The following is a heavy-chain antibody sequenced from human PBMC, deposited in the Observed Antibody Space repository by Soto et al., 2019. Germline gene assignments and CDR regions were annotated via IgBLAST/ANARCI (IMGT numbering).Heavy chain of an antibody. Sequence: QVQLVQSGAEVKKPGSSMKVSCKASGGTFSDFAFSWVRQAPGQGPEWMGGIMPIFGRPDYPQKFRDRVTITAXESTGTXXVELRSLTSEDTAVYYCATWLRMAGIGNYYYGMDVWGQGTTVTVSS. D-gene: IGHD6-19*01. J-gene: IGHJ6*02. V-gene: IGHV1-69*12. CDR3: ATWLRMAGIGNYYYGMDV. CDR1: GGTFSDFA. CDR2: IMPIFGRP.